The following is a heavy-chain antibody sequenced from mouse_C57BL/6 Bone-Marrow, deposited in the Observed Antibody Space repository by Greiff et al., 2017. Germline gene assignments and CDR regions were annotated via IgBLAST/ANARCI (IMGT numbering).Heavy chain of an antibody. J-gene: IGHJ4*01. Sequence: EVKLMESGGGLVQPKGSLKLSCAASGFSFNTYAMNWVRQAPGKGLEWVARIRSKSNNYATYYDDSVKDRFTISRDDSESMLYLQMSNWKAEDTAMYYCSGSMDYWGQGTSVTVSS. CDR2: IRSKSNNYAT. V-gene: IGHV10-1*01. CDR3: SGSMDY. D-gene: IGHD3-1*01. CDR1: GFSFNTYA.